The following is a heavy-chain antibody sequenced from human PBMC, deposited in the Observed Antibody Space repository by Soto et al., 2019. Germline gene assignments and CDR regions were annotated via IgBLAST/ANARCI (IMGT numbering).Heavy chain of an antibody. D-gene: IGHD6-6*01. CDR2: ISYSGGT. CDR1: GASISSYY. V-gene: IGHV4-59*01. J-gene: IGHJ4*02. Sequence: QVQLQESGPRLVKPSETLSLTCTVSGASISSYYWSWIRQPPGKGLVLIGYISYSGGTNYNPSLKSRVTISVDTSKNQFSLKLRSVSAADTAVYYCATRSSINADLVDYWGQGTLVTVSS. CDR3: ATRSSINADLVDY.